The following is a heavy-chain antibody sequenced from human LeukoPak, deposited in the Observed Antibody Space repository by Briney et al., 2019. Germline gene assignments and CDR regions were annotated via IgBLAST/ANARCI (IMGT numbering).Heavy chain of an antibody. Sequence: GGSLRLSCAASGFTFSNHAMSWVRQAPGKGLEWVSTISGSGGSTNYADSVKGRFTISRDNSKNTLYLQMNSLRAEDTAVYYCAKDKAVAGTIFDYWGQGTLVTVSS. CDR3: AKDKAVAGTIFDY. CDR1: GFTFSNHA. D-gene: IGHD6-19*01. J-gene: IGHJ4*02. CDR2: ISGSGGST. V-gene: IGHV3-23*01.